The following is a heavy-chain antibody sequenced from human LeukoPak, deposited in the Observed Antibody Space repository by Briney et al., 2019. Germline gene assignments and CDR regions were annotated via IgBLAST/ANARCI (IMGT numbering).Heavy chain of an antibody. CDR1: GFTFDDYA. D-gene: IGHD2-8*02. CDR3: TTDWSR. Sequence: GGSLRLSCAASGFTFDDYAMHWVRQAPGKGLEWVGRIQTKSEGGTADYAAPVRGRFTISRDDSKSTVNLQMNSLKTEDTGVYYCTTDWSRWGQGTLVTVSS. V-gene: IGHV3-15*01. CDR2: IQTKSEGGTA. J-gene: IGHJ4*02.